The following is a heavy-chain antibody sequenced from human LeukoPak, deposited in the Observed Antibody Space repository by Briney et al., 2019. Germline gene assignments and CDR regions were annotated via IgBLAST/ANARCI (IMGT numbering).Heavy chain of an antibody. Sequence: SSETLSLTCTVSGGSISSHYWSWIRQPPGEGLEWIGFIYYSGSTNYNPSLKSRVTISVDTSKNQFSLKLSSVTAADTAVYYCARGYPGCGGDCYSDYWGQGTLVTVSS. V-gene: IGHV4-59*11. CDR3: ARGYPGCGGDCYSDY. CDR1: GGSISSHY. J-gene: IGHJ4*02. D-gene: IGHD2-21*02. CDR2: IYYSGST.